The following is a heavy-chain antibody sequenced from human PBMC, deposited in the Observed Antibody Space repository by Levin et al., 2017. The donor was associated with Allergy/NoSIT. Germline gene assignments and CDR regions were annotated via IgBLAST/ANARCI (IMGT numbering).Heavy chain of an antibody. J-gene: IGHJ4*02. CDR2: ISGSGDVT. Sequence: GGSLRLSCATSGFTFTEYAMNWVRRAPGEGLEWVSHISGSGDVTSYADSVKGRFTVSRDFSKNTLDLQMRSLRAEDTAIYYCAKDRYCVGGICPVDYWGQGTLVTVSS. D-gene: IGHD2-8*02. CDR3: AKDRYCVGGICPVDY. CDR1: GFTFTEYA. V-gene: IGHV3-23*01.